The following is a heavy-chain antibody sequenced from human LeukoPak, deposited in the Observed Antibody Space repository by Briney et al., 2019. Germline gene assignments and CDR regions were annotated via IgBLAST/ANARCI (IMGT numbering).Heavy chain of an antibody. J-gene: IGHJ4*02. D-gene: IGHD1-26*01. V-gene: IGHV3-23*01. CDR3: ARSRRRELLRTYFDY. CDR1: GFTFSSYG. Sequence: PGGSLRLSCAASGFTFSSYGMSWVRQAPGKGLEWVSAITATSSSTHDADSVQGRFTISRDNSKNTLYLQMNSLRPEDTAIYYCARSRRRELLRTYFDYWGQGTLVTVSS. CDR2: ITATSSST.